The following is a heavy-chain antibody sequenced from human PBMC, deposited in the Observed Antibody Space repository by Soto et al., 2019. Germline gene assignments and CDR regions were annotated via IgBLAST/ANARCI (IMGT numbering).Heavy chain of an antibody. J-gene: IGHJ6*02. D-gene: IGHD4-17*01. CDR2: IYHNERT. CDR1: GTSISSSQW. CDR3: GRTKDYVYGVAV. V-gene: IGHV4-4*02. Sequence: QVQLQESGPGLVKPSGTLSLTCAVSGTSISSSQWWSWVRQPPGKGLVWIGEIYHNERTNYNPSLKSRLTIPLDKAKHQVSLKLRSETAADTATYSCGRTKDYVYGVAVWGQGTRVTVSS.